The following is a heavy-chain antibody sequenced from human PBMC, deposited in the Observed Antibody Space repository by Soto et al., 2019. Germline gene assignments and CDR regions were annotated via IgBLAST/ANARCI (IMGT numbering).Heavy chain of an antibody. CDR3: AHKEPGVWRFDPVFDF. D-gene: IGHD3-10*01. J-gene: IGHJ4*02. Sequence: SGPTLVNPTQTLTLTCTFAGFSLTTGGGAVAWIRQPPGKALEWLALICGDGDKRYNPSVESRVTITKDTSKNQVILTMANMDPVDTATYYCAHKEPGVWRFDPVFDFWGQGTLVTGSS. CDR2: ICGDGDK. CDR1: GFSLTTGGGA. V-gene: IGHV2-5*02.